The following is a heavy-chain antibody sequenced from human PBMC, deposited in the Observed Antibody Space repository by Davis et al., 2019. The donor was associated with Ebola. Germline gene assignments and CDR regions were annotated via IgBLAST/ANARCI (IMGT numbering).Heavy chain of an antibody. D-gene: IGHD1-7*01. CDR2: INCATGDT. V-gene: IGHV1-3*01. J-gene: IGHJ5*02. CDR3: ARPENYKDWPDP. Sequence: ASVKVSCKASGYTLSAYSMHWLRQAPGQGLERTGWINCATGDTRYSQRFQARFTITRDTSANIVYMELSGLTSEDTAVYYCARPENYKDWPDPWGQGTLVTVSS. CDR1: GYTLSAYS.